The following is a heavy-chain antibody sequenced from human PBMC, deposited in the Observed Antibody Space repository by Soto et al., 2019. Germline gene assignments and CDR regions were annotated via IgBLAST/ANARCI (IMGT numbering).Heavy chain of an antibody. Sequence: KPSETLSLTCAVYVGSFSGYYWSWIRQSPGKRLEWIGEINHSGSTAYNPSLKSRVTISLDTSKNQFSLRLNSMTAADTAVYYCMRGPSRLLIGDSFAWGQGTLVTVSS. D-gene: IGHD7-27*01. CDR3: MRGPSRLLIGDSFA. CDR2: INHSGST. J-gene: IGHJ5*02. V-gene: IGHV4-34*01. CDR1: VGSFSGYY.